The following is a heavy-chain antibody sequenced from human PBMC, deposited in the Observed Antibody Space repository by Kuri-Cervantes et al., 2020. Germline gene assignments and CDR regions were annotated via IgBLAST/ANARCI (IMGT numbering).Heavy chain of an antibody. CDR2: IYYSGST. J-gene: IGHJ4*02. CDR3: AREVFVVVPAARVVFDY. CDR1: GGPISSSSYY. D-gene: IGHD2-2*01. V-gene: IGHV4-39*01. Sequence: SETLSLTCTVSGGPISSSSYYWGWIRQPPGKGLEWIGSIYYSGSTYYNPSLKSRVTISVDTSKNQFSLKLSSVTAADTAVYYCAREVFVVVPAARVVFDYWGQGTLVTVSS.